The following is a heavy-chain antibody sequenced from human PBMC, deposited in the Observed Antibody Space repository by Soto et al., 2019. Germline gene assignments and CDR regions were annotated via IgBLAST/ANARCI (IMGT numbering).Heavy chain of an antibody. Sequence: QVQLQESGPGLVKPSGTLSLTCAVSGGSISSSNWWSWVRQPPGKGLEWIGEIYHSGSTNYNPSLKSQVTMSVDKSKDQFSLKLSSVTAADTAVYYCARVLGNDAFDIWGQGTMVTVSS. CDR1: GGSISSSNW. J-gene: IGHJ3*02. V-gene: IGHV4-4*02. D-gene: IGHD3-3*02. CDR3: ARVLGNDAFDI. CDR2: IYHSGST.